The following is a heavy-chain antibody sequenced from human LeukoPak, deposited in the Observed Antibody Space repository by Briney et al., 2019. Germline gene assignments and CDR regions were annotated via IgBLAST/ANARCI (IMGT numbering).Heavy chain of an antibody. CDR2: IYSGGST. J-gene: IGHJ4*02. CDR1: GFTVSSNY. Sequence: GGSLRLSCAVSGFTVSSNYMSWVRQAPGKGLEWVSVIYSGGSTYYADSVKGRFTISRDNSKNTLYLQMNSLRAEDTAVYYCARGPMPVDTAMVTDIYFDHWGQGTLVTVSS. V-gene: IGHV3-53*01. D-gene: IGHD5-18*01. CDR3: ARGPMPVDTAMVTDIYFDH.